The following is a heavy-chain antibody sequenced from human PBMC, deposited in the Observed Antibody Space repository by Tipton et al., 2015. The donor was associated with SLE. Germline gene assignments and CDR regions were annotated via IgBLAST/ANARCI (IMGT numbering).Heavy chain of an antibody. V-gene: IGHV3-30*02. D-gene: IGHD6-19*01. CDR3: ATLSGRDM. J-gene: IGHJ3*01. Sequence: LRLSCAAPGFRFSTFGMHWVRQAPGKGLEWVAFIRNDGNVKNYADSVRGRFTLSRDNFRKTLVLQMNSLRPEDTAVYYCATLSGRDMWGQGTMVAVSS. CDR1: GFRFSTFG. CDR2: IRNDGNVK.